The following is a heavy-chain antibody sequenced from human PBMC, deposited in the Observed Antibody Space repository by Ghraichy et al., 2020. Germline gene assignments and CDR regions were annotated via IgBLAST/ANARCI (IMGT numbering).Heavy chain of an antibody. J-gene: IGHJ3*02. CDR2: ISSSGSTI. CDR3: ARAVYDSSGDAFDI. CDR1: GFTFSDYY. D-gene: IGHD3-22*01. V-gene: IGHV3-11*01. Sequence: GESLNISCAASGFTFSDYYMSWIRQAPGKGLEWVSYISSSGSTIYYADSVKGRFTISRDNAKNSLYLQMNSLRAEDTAVYYCARAVYDSSGDAFDIWGQGTMVTVSS.